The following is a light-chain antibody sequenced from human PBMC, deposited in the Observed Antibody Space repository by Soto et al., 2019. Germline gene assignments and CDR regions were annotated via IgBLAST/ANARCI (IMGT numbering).Light chain of an antibody. CDR1: SSDIGSYNH. CDR3: ISYTDRQSYL. CDR2: AVS. J-gene: IGLJ1*01. Sequence: SARTPPASVSGSPGQSITISCSVTSSDIGSYNHVAWYQQFPGKSPKLMIYAVSDRPPGVSDRFSGSKSGITASLTISGLQTEDDADYYCISYTDRQSYLFGTGTKVTVL. V-gene: IGLV2-14*03.